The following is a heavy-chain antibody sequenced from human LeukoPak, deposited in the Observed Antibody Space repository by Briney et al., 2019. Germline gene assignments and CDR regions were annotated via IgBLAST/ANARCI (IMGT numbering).Heavy chain of an antibody. V-gene: IGHV3-30*03. D-gene: IGHD6-13*01. CDR1: GFTFSSYG. J-gene: IGHJ4*02. Sequence: GGSLRLSCAASGFTFSSYGMHWVRQAPGKGLEWVAVISYDGSNKYYADSVKGRFTISRDNSKNTLYLQMNSLRAEDTAVYYCARTYSSSWYGCSGYWGQGTLVTVSS. CDR3: ARTYSSSWYGCSGY. CDR2: ISYDGSNK.